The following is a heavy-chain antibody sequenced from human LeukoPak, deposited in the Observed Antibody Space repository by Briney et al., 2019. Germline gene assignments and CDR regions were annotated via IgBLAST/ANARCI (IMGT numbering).Heavy chain of an antibody. D-gene: IGHD2-2*02. CDR3: ARVRDLYRDY. Sequence: GGSLRHSCAASGFTFSIYTMNWVRQAPGKGLEWVSSISSSSTYMFYADSVKGRFTISRDNTKNSLYLQMNSLRAEDTAVYYCARVRDLYRDYWGQGTLVTVSS. J-gene: IGHJ4*02. V-gene: IGHV3-21*01. CDR2: ISSSSTYM. CDR1: GFTFSIYT.